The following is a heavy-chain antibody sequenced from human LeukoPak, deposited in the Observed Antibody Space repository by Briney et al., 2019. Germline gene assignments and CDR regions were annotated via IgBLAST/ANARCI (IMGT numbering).Heavy chain of an antibody. Sequence: PSETLSLTCAVCGGSFSGYYWSWIRQPPGKGLEWIGEINHSGSTNYNPSLKSRVTISVDTSKNQFSLKLSSVTAADTAVYYCARLGDSGYWGQGTLVTVSS. CDR1: GGSFSGYY. D-gene: IGHD3-10*01. J-gene: IGHJ4*02. CDR2: INHSGST. V-gene: IGHV4-34*01. CDR3: ARLGDSGY.